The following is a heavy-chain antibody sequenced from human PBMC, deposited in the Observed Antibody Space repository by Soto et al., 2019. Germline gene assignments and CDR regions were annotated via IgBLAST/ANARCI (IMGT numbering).Heavy chain of an antibody. Sequence: SETLSLTCTVSGGSISSYYWSWIRQPPGKGLEWIGYIYYSGSTNYNPSLKSRVTISVDTSKNQFSLKLSSVTAADTAVYYCARYSSSWYSKGFDPWGQGTLVTVSS. J-gene: IGHJ5*02. CDR2: IYYSGST. CDR3: ARYSSSWYSKGFDP. D-gene: IGHD6-13*01. CDR1: GGSISSYY. V-gene: IGHV4-59*08.